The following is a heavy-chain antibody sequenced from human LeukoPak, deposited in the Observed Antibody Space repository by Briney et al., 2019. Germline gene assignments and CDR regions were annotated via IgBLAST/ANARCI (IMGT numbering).Heavy chain of an antibody. CDR1: GLTVSSNY. CDR3: AREESSGWYEFWFDP. J-gene: IGHJ5*02. V-gene: IGHV3-66*01. CDR2: IYSDGTT. D-gene: IGHD6-19*01. Sequence: PGGSLRLSCAASGLTVSSNYMSWVRQAPGKGLEWVSVIYSDGTTYYADSVKGRFIISRDNSKNTLYLQMNNVRAEDTAVYYCAREESSGWYEFWFDPWGQGTLVTVSS.